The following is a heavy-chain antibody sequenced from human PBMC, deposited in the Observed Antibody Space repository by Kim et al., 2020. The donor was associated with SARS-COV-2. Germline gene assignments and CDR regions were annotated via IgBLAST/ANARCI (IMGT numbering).Heavy chain of an antibody. CDR3: ARAKIEHAFDI. D-gene: IGHD3-22*01. V-gene: IGHV3-21*01. J-gene: IGHJ3*02. CDR1: GFTFSSYS. Sequence: GGSLRLSCAASGFTFSSYSMNWVRQAPGKGLEWVSSISSSSSYIYYADSVKGRFTISRDNAKNSLYLQMNSLRAEDTAVYYCARAKIEHAFDIWGQGTMVTVSS. CDR2: ISSSSSYI.